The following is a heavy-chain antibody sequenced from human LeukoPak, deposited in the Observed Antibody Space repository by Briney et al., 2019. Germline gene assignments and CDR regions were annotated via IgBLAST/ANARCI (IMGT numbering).Heavy chain of an antibody. D-gene: IGHD2-2*01. J-gene: IGHJ5*02. CDR3: AKVSNVVVPAAIYWFDP. CDR1: GLTFSTYW. Sequence: GGSLRLSCAASGLTFSTYWMHWVRQAPGKGLVWVSRINTDGSITNYADSVKGRFTVSRDNAKNTLYLQMNSLRAEDTAVYYCAKVSNVVVPAAIYWFDPWGQGTLVTVSS. V-gene: IGHV3-74*01. CDR2: INTDGSIT.